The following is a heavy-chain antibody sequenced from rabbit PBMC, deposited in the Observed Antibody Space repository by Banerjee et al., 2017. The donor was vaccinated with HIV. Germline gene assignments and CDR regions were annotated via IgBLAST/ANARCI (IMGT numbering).Heavy chain of an antibody. D-gene: IGHD1-1*01. V-gene: IGHV1S7*01. CDR2: IWHGKGIT. Sequence: QLKESGGGLVQPGGSLKLSCKASGFDFSSYYMNWVRQAPGKGLEWIGIIWHGKGITYYASWVNGRFTISSDNAQNTVDLQMNSLTAADTATYFCARDDASKSGYYDLWGQGTLGTVS. J-gene: IGHJ3*01. CDR3: ARDDASKSGYYDL. CDR1: GFDFSSYY.